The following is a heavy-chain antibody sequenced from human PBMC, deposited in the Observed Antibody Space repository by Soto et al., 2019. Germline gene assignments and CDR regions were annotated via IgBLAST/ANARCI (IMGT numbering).Heavy chain of an antibody. Sequence: EVQLLESGGGLVQPGGSLRLSCAASGFTFSSYAMSWVRQAPGKGLEWVSAISGSGGSTYYADSVKGRFTISRDNSKNTLYLQMNSRRAEDTAVYYCAKDANEPGTTGNVLDYWGQGTLVTVSS. CDR1: GFTFSSYA. D-gene: IGHD1-1*01. J-gene: IGHJ4*02. V-gene: IGHV3-23*01. CDR3: AKDANEPGTTGNVLDY. CDR2: ISGSGGST.